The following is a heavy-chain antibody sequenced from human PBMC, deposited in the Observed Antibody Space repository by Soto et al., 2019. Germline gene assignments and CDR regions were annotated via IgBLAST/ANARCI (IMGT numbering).Heavy chain of an antibody. J-gene: IGHJ6*04. Sequence: EVQLVESGGGLVQPGGSLRLSCAASGFTFSGRSMHWVRQAPGKGLVWVSGIDNAGTGSTYADSVKGRFTSSRDNAKNTLYLQMNSRGVEDPAVYYCARGWFGPDVWGKGPTVTVSS. CDR1: GFTFSGRS. CDR2: IDNAGTGS. CDR3: ARGWFGPDV. V-gene: IGHV3-74*02. D-gene: IGHD3-10*01.